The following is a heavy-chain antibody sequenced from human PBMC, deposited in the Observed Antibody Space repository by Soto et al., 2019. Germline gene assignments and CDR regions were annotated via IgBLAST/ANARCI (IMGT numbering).Heavy chain of an antibody. CDR2: ISSSGSTI. J-gene: IGHJ5*02. CDR1: GFTFSDYY. Sequence: PGGSLRLSCAASGFTFSDYYMSWIRQAPGKGLEWVSYISSSGSTIYYADSVKGRFTISRDNAKNSLYLQMNSLRAEDTAVYYCARVAVRGALFPNWFYPWGQGTLVTVSS. D-gene: IGHD3-10*01. CDR3: ARVAVRGALFPNWFYP. V-gene: IGHV3-11*01.